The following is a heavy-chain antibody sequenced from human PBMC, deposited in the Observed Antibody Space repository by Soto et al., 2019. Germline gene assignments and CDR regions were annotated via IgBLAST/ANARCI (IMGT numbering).Heavy chain of an antibody. CDR2: IRAYNGNT. Sequence: QVQLVQSRAEVKKPGASVKVSCKASGYTFTSYGISWVRQAPGQGLEWMGWIRAYNGNTNYAQKRQGRVTMTTDTSTSTASMELRSLRSADTAVYYCARDLPTMDVWGQGTTVTVSS. J-gene: IGHJ6*02. CDR3: ARDLPTMDV. CDR1: GYTFTSYG. V-gene: IGHV1-18*01.